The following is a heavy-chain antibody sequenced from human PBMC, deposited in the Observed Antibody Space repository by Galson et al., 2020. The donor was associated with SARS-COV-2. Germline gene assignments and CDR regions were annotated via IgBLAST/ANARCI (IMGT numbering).Heavy chain of an antibody. CDR3: TTDLTIDY. V-gene: IGHV3-15*01. J-gene: IGHJ4*02. CDR1: GFTFSNAW. CDR2: IKNKTDGGTT. Sequence: GESLKISCAVSGFTFSNAWMSWVRQAPGKGLEWVGRIKNKTDGGTTDYAAPVKGRFTISRDDSKNTLYLQMNSLKTDDTAVYYCTTDLTIDYWGQGTLVTVSS.